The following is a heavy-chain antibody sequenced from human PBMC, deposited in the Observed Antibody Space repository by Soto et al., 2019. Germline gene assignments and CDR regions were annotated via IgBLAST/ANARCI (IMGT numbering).Heavy chain of an antibody. CDR1: GNSFSCSG. CDR3: ARGRLNDYDRSGIYS. CDR2: INLSDGNR. D-gene: IGHD4-17*01. J-gene: IGHJ5*01. V-gene: IGHV1-18*01. Sequence: ASVKVSCKASGNSFSCSGIHWVRQAPGQGLEWVGWINLSDGNRNFAQKFEERVTMTTATSTNTVYMELRRLKSEDTAIYYLARGRLNDYDRSGIYSWGQGTMVTVSS.